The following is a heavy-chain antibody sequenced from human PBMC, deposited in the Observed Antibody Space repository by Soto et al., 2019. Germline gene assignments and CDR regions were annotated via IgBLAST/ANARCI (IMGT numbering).Heavy chain of an antibody. J-gene: IGHJ4*02. Sequence: SETLSLTCGVYGGSFRNYYWIWVRQPPGKGLEWIGEVNHSGEATYNPSLQSRVSISLDTSNNQFSLTLRSMTAADTAVYYCARTGPSYYYHNSGSPGDYWGQGTLVTVSS. CDR1: GGSFRNYY. CDR3: ARTGPSYYYHNSGSPGDY. V-gene: IGHV4-34*01. CDR2: VNHSGEA. D-gene: IGHD3-22*01.